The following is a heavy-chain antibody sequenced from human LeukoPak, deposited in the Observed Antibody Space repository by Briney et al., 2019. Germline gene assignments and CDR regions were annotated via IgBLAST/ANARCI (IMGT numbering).Heavy chain of an antibody. CDR1: GFTFSDYY. CDR3: ARDSVDGYPVYYYYYYMDV. D-gene: IGHD5-24*01. CDR2: ISSSGSTI. J-gene: IGHJ6*03. V-gene: IGHV3-11*01. Sequence: GSLRLSCAASGFTFSDYYMSWIRQAPGKGLEWVSYISSSGSTIYYADSVKGRFTISRDNAKNSLYLQMNSLRAEDTAVYYCARDSVDGYPVYYYYYYMDVWGKGTTVTVSS.